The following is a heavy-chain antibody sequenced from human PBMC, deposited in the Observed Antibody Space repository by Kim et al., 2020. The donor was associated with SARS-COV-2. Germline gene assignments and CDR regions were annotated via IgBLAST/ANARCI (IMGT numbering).Heavy chain of an antibody. Sequence: SGPTLVNPTQTLTLTCTSSGFSLSTSGMCVSWIRQPPGKALEWLALIDWDDDKYYSTSLKTRLTISKDTSKNQVDLTMTNMDPVDTATYYCARIPLLNPYYYYGMDVWGQGTTVTVSS. J-gene: IGHJ6*02. V-gene: IGHV2-70*01. CDR2: IDWDDDK. CDR1: GFSLSTSGMC. CDR3: ARIPLLNPYYYYGMDV. D-gene: IGHD3-10*01.